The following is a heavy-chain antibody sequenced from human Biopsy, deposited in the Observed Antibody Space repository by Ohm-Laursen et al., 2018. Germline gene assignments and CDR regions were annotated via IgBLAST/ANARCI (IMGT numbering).Heavy chain of an antibody. Sequence: SLRLSCAASGFSFSDYHMRWIRQAPGRGLEWVSYISGGGTIYYGDSMKGRVTISRDNAKNSLYLQMHSLRAEDTAVYYCARDTRWSPYSMDVWGQGTLVTVSP. CDR1: GFSFSDYH. CDR2: ISGGGTI. D-gene: IGHD4-11*01. V-gene: IGHV3-11*01. J-gene: IGHJ4*02. CDR3: ARDTRWSPYSMDV.